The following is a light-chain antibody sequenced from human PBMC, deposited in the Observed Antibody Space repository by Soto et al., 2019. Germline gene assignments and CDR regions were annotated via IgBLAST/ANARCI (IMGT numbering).Light chain of an antibody. CDR2: EVT. CDR3: CSYRTGSAVV. CDR1: SSDIGHYNY. Sequence: QSALAQPASVSGSPGQSITISCTGTSSDIGHYNYVSWYQQHPDKAHKLIIFEVTNRPSGVTHLFSGSKSGNTASLTISGLQSEDEADYYCCSYRTGSAVVFGGGTKLTVL. J-gene: IGLJ2*01. V-gene: IGLV2-14*01.